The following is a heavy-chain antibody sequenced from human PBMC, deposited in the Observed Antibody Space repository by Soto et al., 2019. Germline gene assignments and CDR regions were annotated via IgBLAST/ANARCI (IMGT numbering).Heavy chain of an antibody. D-gene: IGHD2-15*01. V-gene: IGHV1-69*12. CDR2: IIPIFGTA. CDR3: ARGGPYCSGGSCYPNYFDY. Sequence: QVQLVQSGAEVKKPGSSVKVSCKASGGTFSSYAISWVRQAPGQGLEWMGVIIPIFGTANYAQKFQGRVTITADESTSTAYMELSSLRSEDTAVYYCARGGPYCSGGSCYPNYFDYWGQGTLVTVSS. J-gene: IGHJ4*02. CDR1: GGTFSSYA.